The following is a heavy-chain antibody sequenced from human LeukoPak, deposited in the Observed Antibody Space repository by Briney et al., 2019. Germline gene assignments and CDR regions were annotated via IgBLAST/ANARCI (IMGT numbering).Heavy chain of an antibody. CDR3: ARGGMPKTLYYYYGMDV. Sequence: GGSLRLSCAASGFTVSSNYMSWVRQAPGKGLEWVSVIYSGGSTYYADSVEGRFTISRDNSKNTLYLQMNSLRAEDTAVYYCARGGMPKTLYYYYGMDVWGQGTTVTVSS. V-gene: IGHV3-66*01. CDR2: IYSGGST. D-gene: IGHD2-2*01. J-gene: IGHJ6*02. CDR1: GFTVSSNY.